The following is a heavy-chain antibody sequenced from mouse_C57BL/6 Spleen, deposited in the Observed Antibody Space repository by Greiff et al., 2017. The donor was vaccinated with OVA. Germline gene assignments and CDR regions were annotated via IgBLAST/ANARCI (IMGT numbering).Heavy chain of an antibody. Sequence: VQLQQPGAELVMPGASVKLSCKASGYTFTSYWMHWVKQRPGQGLEWIGEIDPSDSYTNYNQKFKGKSTLTVDKSSSTAYMQLSSLTSEDSAVYYCARLGSQGWFAYWGQGTLVTVSA. D-gene: IGHD3-2*02. V-gene: IGHV1-69*01. J-gene: IGHJ3*01. CDR3: ARLGSQGWFAY. CDR1: GYTFTSYW. CDR2: IDPSDSYT.